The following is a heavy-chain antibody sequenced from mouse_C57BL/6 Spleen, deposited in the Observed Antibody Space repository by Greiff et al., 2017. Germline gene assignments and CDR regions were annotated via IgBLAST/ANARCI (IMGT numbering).Heavy chain of an antibody. V-gene: IGHV1-55*01. CDR3: ARSGGEEDDDGDWGV. CDR2: IYPGSGST. CDR1: GYTFTSYW. D-gene: IGHD4-1*01. Sequence: QVQLKQPGAELVKPGASVKMSCKASGYTFTSYWITWVKQRPGQGLEWIGDIYPGSGSTNYNEKFKSKATLTVDTSSSTAYMQLSSLTSEDSAVEYCARSGGEEDDDGDWGVWGTGTTGTVSS. J-gene: IGHJ1*03.